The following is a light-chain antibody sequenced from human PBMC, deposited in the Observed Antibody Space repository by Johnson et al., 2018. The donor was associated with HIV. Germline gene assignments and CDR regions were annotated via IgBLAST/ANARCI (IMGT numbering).Light chain of an antibody. V-gene: IGLV1-51*01. CDR3: GTWDNSLSAHV. Sequence: QSVLTQPPSVSAAPGQKVTISCSGSSSNIGNNYVSWYQQLPGTAPKLLIYDNNKRPSGIPDRFSGSKSGTSATLGITGLPTGDEADYYCGTWDNSLSAHVFGTWTKVTVL. J-gene: IGLJ1*01. CDR2: DNN. CDR1: SSNIGNNY.